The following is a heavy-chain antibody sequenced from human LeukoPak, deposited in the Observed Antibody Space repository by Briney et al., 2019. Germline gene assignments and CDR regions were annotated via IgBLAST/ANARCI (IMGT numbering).Heavy chain of an antibody. Sequence: PGGSLRLSCAASGFTFSSYAMSWVRQAPGKGLEWVAYIRYDGSTTYYADSVRGRFTISRDNFKNTLYLEMNTLRAEDTAVFYCAKKGGNYDYFDYWGQGNLVTVSS. CDR1: GFTFSSYA. D-gene: IGHD3-3*01. CDR3: AKKGGNYDYFDY. J-gene: IGHJ4*02. CDR2: IRYDGSTT. V-gene: IGHV3-30*02.